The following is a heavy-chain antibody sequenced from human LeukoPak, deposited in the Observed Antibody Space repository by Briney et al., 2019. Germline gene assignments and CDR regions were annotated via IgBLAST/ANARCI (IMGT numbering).Heavy chain of an antibody. Sequence: SETLSLTCTVSGYSISSGYYWGWIRQPPGKGLEWIGSIYHSGSTYYNPSLKGRVTISVDTSKNQFSLKLSSVTAADTAVYYCAREGSSWAHDYWGQGTLVTVSS. CDR2: IYHSGST. V-gene: IGHV4-38-2*02. CDR1: GYSISSGYY. CDR3: AREGSSWAHDY. J-gene: IGHJ4*02. D-gene: IGHD6-13*01.